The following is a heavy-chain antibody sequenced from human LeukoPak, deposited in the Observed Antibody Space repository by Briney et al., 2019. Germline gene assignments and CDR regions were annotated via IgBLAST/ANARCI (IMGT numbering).Heavy chain of an antibody. J-gene: IGHJ4*02. CDR3: ARQYYYDSSGYPGPFDY. V-gene: IGHV4-30-4*07. D-gene: IGHD3-22*01. CDR1: GGSISSGGYC. Sequence: PSETLSLTCAVSGGSISSGGYCWSWLRQPPGKGLEWIGYIYYSGSTYYNPSLKSRVTISVDTSKNQFSLKLSSVSAADTAVYYCARQYYYDSSGYPGPFDYWGQGTLVTVSS. CDR2: IYYSGST.